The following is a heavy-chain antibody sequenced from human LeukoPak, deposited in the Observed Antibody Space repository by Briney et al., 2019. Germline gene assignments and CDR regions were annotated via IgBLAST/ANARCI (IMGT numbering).Heavy chain of an antibody. CDR2: INAGNGNT. V-gene: IGHV1-3*01. J-gene: IGHJ4*02. CDR1: GYTFTSYA. CDR3: ARGRATAHFDY. Sequence: ASVKVSCKASGYTFTSYAMHWVRQAPGQRLEWMGWINAGNGNTKYSQKFQDRVTITRDTSTSTAYMELSSLRSEDTAVYYCARGRATAHFDYWGQGTLVTVSS. D-gene: IGHD5-24*01.